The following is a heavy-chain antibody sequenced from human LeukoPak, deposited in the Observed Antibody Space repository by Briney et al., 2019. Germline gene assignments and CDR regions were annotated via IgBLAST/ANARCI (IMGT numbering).Heavy chain of an antibody. J-gene: IGHJ4*02. Sequence: PGGSLRLSCAASGFSFSNYWMHWVRQAPGKGLVWVTRMNSDGSATYYADSVQGRFTISRDNAKNTLYLQMNSLRAEDTAMYFCAKGPNYFDSWGQGTLVPVSS. CDR3: AKGPNYFDS. CDR2: MNSDGSAT. CDR1: GFSFSNYW. V-gene: IGHV3-74*01.